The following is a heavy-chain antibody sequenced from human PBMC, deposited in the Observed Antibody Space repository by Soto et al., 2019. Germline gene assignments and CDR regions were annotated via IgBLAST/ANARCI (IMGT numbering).Heavy chain of an antibody. D-gene: IGHD3-3*01. CDR3: ATSITIFGVVPDAFDI. CDR2: FDPEDGET. V-gene: IGHV1-24*01. J-gene: IGHJ3*02. Sequence: XVKVSCKVSGYTLTELSMHWVRHAPGKGLEWMGGFDPEDGETIYAQKFQGRVTMTEDTSTDTAYMELSSLRSEDTAVYYCATSITIFGVVPDAFDIWGQGTMVTVS. CDR1: GYTLTELS.